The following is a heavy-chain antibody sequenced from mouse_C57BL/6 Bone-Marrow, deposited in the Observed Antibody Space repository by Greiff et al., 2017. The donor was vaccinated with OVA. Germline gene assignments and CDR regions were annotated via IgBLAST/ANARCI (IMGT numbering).Heavy chain of an antibody. CDR3: ARHESYYSNYVDYAMDY. CDR1: GYTFTEYT. J-gene: IGHJ4*01. CDR2: FYPGSGSI. D-gene: IGHD2-5*01. Sequence: VQLQQSGAELVKPGASVKLSCKASGYTFTEYTIHWVKQRSGQGLEWIGWFYPGSGSIKYNEKFKDKATLTADKSSSTVYMELSRLTSEDSAVYFCARHESYYSNYVDYAMDYWGQGTSVTVSS. V-gene: IGHV1-62-2*01.